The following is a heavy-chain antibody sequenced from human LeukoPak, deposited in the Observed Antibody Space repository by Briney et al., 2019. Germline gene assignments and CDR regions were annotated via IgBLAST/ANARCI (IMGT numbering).Heavy chain of an antibody. CDR1: GFRFSSYY. V-gene: IGHV3-11*01. CDR3: VREQWYRFDY. Sequence: GGSLRLSCAASGFRFSSYYTSWIRQAPGKGLEWVAVVGNSDNHIDYADSVKGRFTIARDDAKNSVYLQMNSLRVDDTATYFCVREQWYRFDYWGQGALVTVSS. CDR2: VGNSDNHI. J-gene: IGHJ4*02. D-gene: IGHD6-19*01.